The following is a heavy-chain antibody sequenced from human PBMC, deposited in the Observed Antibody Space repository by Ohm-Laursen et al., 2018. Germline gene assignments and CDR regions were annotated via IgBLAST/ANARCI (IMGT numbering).Heavy chain of an antibody. V-gene: IGHV3-30*18. CDR2: ISYDGSNK. CDR1: GFTFSSYG. Sequence: SLRLSCAASGFTFSSYGMHWVRQAPGKGLEWVAVISYDGSNKYYADSVKGRFTISRDNSKNTLYLQMNSLRAEDTAVYYCANGAFGTTAEILPMYWGQGTLVTVSS. CDR3: ANGAFGTTAEILPMY. D-gene: IGHD4-17*01. J-gene: IGHJ4*02.